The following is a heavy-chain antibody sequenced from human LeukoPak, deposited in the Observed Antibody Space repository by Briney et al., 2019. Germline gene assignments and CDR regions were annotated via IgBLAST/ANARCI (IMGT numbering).Heavy chain of an antibody. J-gene: IGHJ4*02. D-gene: IGHD3-22*01. CDR2: INSDGSST. CDR1: GLTVNSYW. Sequence: PGGSQRLSCAPSGLTVNSYWMYWVRHAPGKELVWLSRINSDGSSTSHADCVKGRFTISRDNAKNTLYLQMKSLRAEDTAVYYCAREGGYSHAFDYWGQGTLVTVSS. V-gene: IGHV3-74*01. CDR3: AREGGYSHAFDY.